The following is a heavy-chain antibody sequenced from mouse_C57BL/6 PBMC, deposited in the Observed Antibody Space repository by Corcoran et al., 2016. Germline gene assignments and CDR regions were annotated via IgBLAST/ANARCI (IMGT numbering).Heavy chain of an antibody. CDR3: ARHYDYNVGYFDV. D-gene: IGHD2-4*01. J-gene: IGHJ1*01. CDR1: GYAFSSYW. V-gene: IGHV1-80*01. CDR2: IYPGDGDT. Sequence: QVQLQQSGAELVKPGASVKISCKASGYAFSSYWMNWVKQRPGKGLEWIGQIYPGDGDTNYNGKFKGKATLTADKSSSTAYMQLSSLTSEDSAVYFCARHYDYNVGYFDVWGPRTTLTGSS.